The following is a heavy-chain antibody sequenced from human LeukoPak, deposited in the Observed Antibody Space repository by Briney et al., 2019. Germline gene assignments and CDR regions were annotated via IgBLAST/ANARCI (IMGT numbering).Heavy chain of an antibody. CDR1: GFTLNDYY. J-gene: IGHJ5*02. CDR3: AGGYGSGSFSA. CDR2: INYSGT. V-gene: IGHV3-11*01. Sequence: GGSLRLSCAASGFTLNDYYMSWIRQAPGKGLELIAYINYSGTSYADSVKGRFTISGDNAESSLHLQMNSLRVEDTALYYCAGGYGSGSFSAWGQGTLVTVSS. D-gene: IGHD3-10*01.